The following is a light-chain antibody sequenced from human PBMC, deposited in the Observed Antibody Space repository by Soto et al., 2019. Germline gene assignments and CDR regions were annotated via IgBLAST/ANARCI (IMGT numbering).Light chain of an antibody. J-gene: IGKJ1*01. V-gene: IGKV1-39*01. CDR2: DAS. Sequence: DIQMTQSPSSLSSSLGDRVTITCQASQDISNYLNWYQQKPGKAPKLLIYDASSLESGVPSRFSGSGSGTDFTLTISSLQPEDFATYYCQQSYSTSWTFGQGTTGDIK. CDR3: QQSYSTSWT. CDR1: QDISNY.